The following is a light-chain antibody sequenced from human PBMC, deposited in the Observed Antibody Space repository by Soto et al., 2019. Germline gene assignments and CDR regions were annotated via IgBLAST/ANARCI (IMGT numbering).Light chain of an antibody. CDR2: EVN. V-gene: IGLV2-8*01. CDR1: SSDVGGYNF. CDR3: TAYAGGNKV. J-gene: IGLJ1*01. Sequence: QSALTQPPSASGSPGQSVTISCTGTSSDVGGYNFVSWYQQYPGKVPKLMVYEVNKRPSGVPDRFSGSKSGNTASLTVYGLQAEDEADYYCTAYAGGNKVFGTGTKVTVL.